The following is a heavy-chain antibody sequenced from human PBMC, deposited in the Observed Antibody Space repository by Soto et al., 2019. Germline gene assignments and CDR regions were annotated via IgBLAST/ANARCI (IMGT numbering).Heavy chain of an antibody. CDR2: VTATAEGA. Sequence: GSLXLSCTPFRFNFDXXXXSCVRQAPGKXLEWVSAVTATAEGAYYTDSVRGRFIITRDNSXXMLYLQMSSLRVEDTAIYFCARGRYXDSPQDLWGRGTQVTVSS. CDR1: RFNFDXXX. V-gene: IGHV3-23*01. D-gene: IGHD3-10*01. CDR3: ARGRYXDSPQDL. J-gene: IGHJ5*02.